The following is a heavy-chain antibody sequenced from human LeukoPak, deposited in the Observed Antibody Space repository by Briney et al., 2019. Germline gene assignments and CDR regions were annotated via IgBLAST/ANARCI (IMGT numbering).Heavy chain of an antibody. Sequence: GRSLRLSCAASGFTFSSYGMHWVRQAPGKGLEWVSYISSSSSTIYYADSVKGRFTISRDNAKNSLYLQMNSLRAEDTAVYYCARDYQDYASYFYYYYYMDVWGKGTTVTVSS. J-gene: IGHJ6*03. V-gene: IGHV3-48*01. CDR1: GFTFSSYG. CDR3: ARDYQDYASYFYYYYYMDV. CDR2: ISSSSSTI. D-gene: IGHD4-17*01.